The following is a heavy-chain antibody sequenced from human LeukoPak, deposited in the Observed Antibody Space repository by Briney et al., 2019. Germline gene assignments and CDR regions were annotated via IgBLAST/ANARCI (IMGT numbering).Heavy chain of an antibody. CDR3: ARVRYNWNYEPNRFDP. J-gene: IGHJ5*02. CDR2: IYYSGST. Sequence: SETLSLTCTVSGGSISSSSYYWGWIRQPPGKGLEWIGSIYYSGSTYYNPSLKSRVTISVDTSKNQFSLKLSSVTAADTAVYYCARVRYNWNYEPNRFDPWGQGTLVTVSS. D-gene: IGHD1-7*01. CDR1: GGSISSSSYY. V-gene: IGHV4-39*01.